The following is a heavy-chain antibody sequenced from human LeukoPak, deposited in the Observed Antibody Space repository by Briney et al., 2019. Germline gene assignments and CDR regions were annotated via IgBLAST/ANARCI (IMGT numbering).Heavy chain of an antibody. CDR3: AIASSGAAADYYFDH. J-gene: IGHJ4*02. CDR1: GGTFSSYA. Sequence: SVKVSCKASGGTFSSYAISWVRQAPGQGLEWMGGIIPIFGTANYAQKFQGRVTITADESTSTAYMELSSLRSEDTAVYYCAIASSGAAADYYFDHWGQGTLVTVSS. D-gene: IGHD6-13*01. CDR2: IIPIFGTA. V-gene: IGHV1-69*13.